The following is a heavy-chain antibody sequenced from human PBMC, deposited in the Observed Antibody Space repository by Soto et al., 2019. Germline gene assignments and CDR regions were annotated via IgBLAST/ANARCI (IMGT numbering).Heavy chain of an antibody. CDR1: GFTFTSYY. D-gene: IGHD2-2*01. CDR2: INPAGGTT. CDR3: AMRSTEGAYYYMDV. J-gene: IGHJ6*03. Sequence: QVQLVQSGTEVKKPGASVKVSCKASGFTFTSYYMHWVRQAPGQGREWMGIINPAGGTTTYAQSFQGRVTMTRDTSTSTVYMELSSLRSEDTAVYYCAMRSTEGAYYYMDVWGKGTTVTVSS. V-gene: IGHV1-46*03.